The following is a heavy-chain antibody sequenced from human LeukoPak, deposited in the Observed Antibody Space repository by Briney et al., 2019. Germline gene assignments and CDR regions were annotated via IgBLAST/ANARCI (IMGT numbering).Heavy chain of an antibody. CDR2: IGTAGDT. J-gene: IGHJ4*02. CDR1: GFTFSSYD. V-gene: IGHV3-13*04. Sequence: GGSLRLSCATSGFTFSSYDIQWVRQATGKGLEWVSSIGTAGDTYYAGSVKGRFTLSRENAKKSAYLQMNNLGAGDTAVYYCARWALGFDYWGQGTLVTVSS. CDR3: ARWALGFDY.